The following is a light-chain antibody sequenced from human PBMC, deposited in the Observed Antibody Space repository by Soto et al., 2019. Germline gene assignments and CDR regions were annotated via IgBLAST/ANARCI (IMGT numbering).Light chain of an antibody. CDR1: SSDVGAFYY. J-gene: IGLJ1*01. V-gene: IGLV2-14*03. CDR3: SSHTSGSTRV. Sequence: QSVLTQPASVSGSPGQSITISCTGTSSDVGAFYYVSWYQQHPDKAPKLIIYDVTNRPSGVSNRFSGSKSGNTASLTISGLQPEDEADYYCSSHTSGSTRVFGSGTKVTVL. CDR2: DVT.